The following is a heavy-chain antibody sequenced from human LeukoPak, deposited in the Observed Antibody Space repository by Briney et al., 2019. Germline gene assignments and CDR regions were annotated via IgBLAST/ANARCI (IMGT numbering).Heavy chain of an antibody. CDR2: IFYSGST. D-gene: IGHD2-15*01. CDR3: ARFPGSAEYRHYYYMDV. J-gene: IGHJ6*03. Sequence: PSETLSLTCTVSGDSISSYYWSWFRQPLGKGLQWMGYIFYSGSTNYNPSLKSRVSISVVTSKNQFSLNLSSVTAADTAVYYCARFPGSAEYRHYYYMDVWGKGTTVTVSS. CDR1: GDSISSYY. V-gene: IGHV4-59*01.